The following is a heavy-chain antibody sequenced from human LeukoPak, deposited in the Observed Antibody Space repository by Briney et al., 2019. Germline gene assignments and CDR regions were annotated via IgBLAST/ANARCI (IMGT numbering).Heavy chain of an antibody. J-gene: IGHJ5*02. V-gene: IGHV1-69*05. CDR1: GGTFSSYA. CDR3: ARDKLGYCSSTSCYANWFDP. D-gene: IGHD2-2*01. CDR2: IIPIFGTA. Sequence: ASVKVSCKASGGTFSSYAISWVRQAPGQGLEWMGGIIPIFGTANYAQKSQGRVTITTDESTSTAYMELSSLRSEDTAVYYCARDKLGYCSSTSCYANWFDPWGQGTLVTVSS.